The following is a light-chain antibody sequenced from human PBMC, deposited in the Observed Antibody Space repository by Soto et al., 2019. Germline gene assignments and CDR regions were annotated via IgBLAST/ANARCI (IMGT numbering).Light chain of an antibody. J-gene: IGKJ5*01. V-gene: IGKV3-15*01. CDR2: DTS. CDR1: QSVRSK. CDR3: EQYNNWFSIT. Sequence: EIVLTQSPASLSVSPGERATLSCRASQSVRSKVAWYQQKPGQAPRLLIYDTSIRATGIPARFSGSGFGTEFTLTISSLQPEDFAVYYCEQYNNWFSITFGQGTRLEIK.